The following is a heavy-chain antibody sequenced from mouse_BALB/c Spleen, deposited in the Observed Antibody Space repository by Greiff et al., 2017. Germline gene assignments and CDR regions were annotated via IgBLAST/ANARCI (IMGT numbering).Heavy chain of an antibody. CDR2: ISHSGST. V-gene: IGHV3-8*02. Sequence: DVQLQESGPSLVKPSQTLSLTCSVTGASITSGYWNWIRKFPGNNLEYMGYISHSGSTYYNPSHKSRISITRDTSKNQYYLQLNSVTTEDTVTYYCANIYYDYGFAYWGQGTLVTVSA. CDR3: ANIYYDYGFAY. D-gene: IGHD2-4*01. CDR1: GASITSGY. J-gene: IGHJ3*01.